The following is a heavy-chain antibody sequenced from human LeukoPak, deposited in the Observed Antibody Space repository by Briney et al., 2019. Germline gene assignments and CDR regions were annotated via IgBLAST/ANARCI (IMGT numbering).Heavy chain of an antibody. Sequence: SETLSLTCTVSGGSISSYYWSWIRQPAGKGLEWIGHIYNSGSTNYNPSLKGRVTMSVATSKNQFSLHLSSVTAADTAVYYCARSAFLVTAPGLYYFDYWGQGTLGAVSS. CDR1: GGSISSYY. J-gene: IGHJ4*02. CDR3: ARSAFLVTAPGLYYFDY. D-gene: IGHD6-13*01. V-gene: IGHV4-4*07. CDR2: IYNSGST.